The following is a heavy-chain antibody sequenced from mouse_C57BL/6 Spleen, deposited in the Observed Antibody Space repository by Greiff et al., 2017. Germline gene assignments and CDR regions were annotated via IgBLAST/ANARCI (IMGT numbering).Heavy chain of an antibody. Sequence: EVQRVESEGGLVQPGSSMKLSCTASGFTFSDYYMAWVRQVPEKGLEWVANINYDGSSTYYMDSLKSRFIISRDNAKNILYLQMSSLKSEDTATYYCARELWGYMDYWGQGTTLTVSS. D-gene: IGHD2-14*01. CDR1: GFTFSDYY. CDR3: ARELWGYMDY. CDR2: INYDGSST. J-gene: IGHJ2*01. V-gene: IGHV5-16*01.